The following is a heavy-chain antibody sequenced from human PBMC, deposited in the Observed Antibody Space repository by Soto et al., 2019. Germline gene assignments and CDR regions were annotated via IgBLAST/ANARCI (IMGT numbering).Heavy chain of an antibody. CDR1: GGTFRSYA. J-gene: IGHJ6*02. V-gene: IGHV1-69*13. D-gene: IGHD3-16*01. CDR3: ARYREGGYYYYGMDV. Sequence: ASVKVSSKASGGTFRSYAISWVRQAHGQGLEWMGGIIPIFGTANYAQKFQGRVTITADESTSTAYMELSSLRSEDTAVYYCARYREGGYYYYGMDVWGQGTTVTVSS. CDR2: IIPIFGTA.